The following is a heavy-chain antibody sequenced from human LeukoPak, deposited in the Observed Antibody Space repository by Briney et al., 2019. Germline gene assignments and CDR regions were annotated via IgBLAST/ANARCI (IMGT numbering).Heavy chain of an antibody. J-gene: IGHJ4*02. V-gene: IGHV1-18*01. CDR2: IRVYNGDT. CDR3: ARVLQGSFDY. CDR1: GYTFTSYG. Sequence: ASVKVSCKASGYTFTSYGISWVRQAPGQGLEWMGWIRVYNGDTNYAQKLQGRVTMTTDTSTSTAYMELSSLRSEDTAVYYCARVLQGSFDYWGQGTLVTVSS.